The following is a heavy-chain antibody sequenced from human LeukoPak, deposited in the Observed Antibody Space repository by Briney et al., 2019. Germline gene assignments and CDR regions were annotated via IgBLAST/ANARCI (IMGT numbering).Heavy chain of an antibody. D-gene: IGHD4/OR15-4a*01. V-gene: IGHV3-30-3*01. J-gene: IGHJ6*02. CDR1: GFTFSSYA. Sequence: GMSLRLSYAASGFTFSSYAMHWVRQAPGKGLEWVAVISYDGSNKYYADSVKGRFTISIDNSKNTLYLQMNSLRAEDTAVYYCAKTMTIPAYYYYGMDVWGQGTTVTVSS. CDR2: ISYDGSNK. CDR3: AKTMTIPAYYYYGMDV.